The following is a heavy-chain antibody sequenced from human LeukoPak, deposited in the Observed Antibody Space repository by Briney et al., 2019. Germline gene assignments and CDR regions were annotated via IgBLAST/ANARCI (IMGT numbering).Heavy chain of an antibody. CDR1: GYTFTNYY. D-gene: IGHD3-22*01. V-gene: IGHV1-46*01. CDR3: ARLGYYYDSLGHYDY. Sequence: ASVTVSCKASGYTFTNYYIHWVRQAPGQGLEWMGIINPTSGSTAYTQKFQGRVTMTRGTSTSTVYMELSSLRSDDTAVYYCARLGYYYDSLGHYDYWGQGTLVIVSS. J-gene: IGHJ4*02. CDR2: INPTSGST.